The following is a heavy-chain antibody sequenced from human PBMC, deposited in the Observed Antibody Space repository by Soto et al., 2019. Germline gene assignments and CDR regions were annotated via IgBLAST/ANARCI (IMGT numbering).Heavy chain of an antibody. Sequence: PSETLSLTCTVSGGSVSSGSYYWSWIRQPPGKGLEWIGYIYYSGSTNYNPSLKSRVTISVDTSKNQFSLKLSSVTAADTAVYYCARYGYDRRGVRYFQHWGQGTLVTVSS. CDR2: IYYSGST. V-gene: IGHV4-61*01. CDR1: GGSVSSGSYY. D-gene: IGHD3-22*01. J-gene: IGHJ1*01. CDR3: ARYGYDRRGVRYFQH.